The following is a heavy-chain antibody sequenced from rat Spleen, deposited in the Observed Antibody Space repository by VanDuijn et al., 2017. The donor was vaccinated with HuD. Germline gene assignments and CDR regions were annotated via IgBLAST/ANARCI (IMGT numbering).Heavy chain of an antibody. V-gene: IGHV3-1*01. CDR2: ISYSGST. D-gene: IGHD1-9*01. CDR3: SRTMGITYDYFHY. Sequence: VQLKESGPGLVQPSQTLSLTCTVSGFSLTSYDVHWVRQPPGKGLEWMGYISYSGSTSYNPSLKSRISITRDTSKNQFFLQLNSVTTEDTATYYCSRTMGITYDYFHYWGQGVMVTVSS. J-gene: IGHJ2*01. CDR1: GFSLTSYD.